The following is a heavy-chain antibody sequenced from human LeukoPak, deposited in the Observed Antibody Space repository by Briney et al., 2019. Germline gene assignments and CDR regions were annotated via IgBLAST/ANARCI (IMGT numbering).Heavy chain of an antibody. CDR3: ASDRSVGVLPAPPFDF. Sequence: PSETLSLTCTVSGYSISSTYYWGWIRQPPGKGLEWVGSVFHSGNTYYNPSLKRRLTISADTSKNQFSLTVAAVTAGVTDVYYCASDRSVGVLPAPPFDFWGQGTLVTVSS. V-gene: IGHV4-38-2*02. J-gene: IGHJ4*02. CDR1: GYSISSTYY. CDR2: VFHSGNT. D-gene: IGHD3-16*01.